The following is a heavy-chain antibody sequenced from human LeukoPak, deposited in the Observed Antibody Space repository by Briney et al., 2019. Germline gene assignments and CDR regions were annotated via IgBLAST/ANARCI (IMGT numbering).Heavy chain of an antibody. CDR1: GYTFTSYG. CDR2: ISAYNGNT. Sequence: GASVKVSCKASGYTFTSYGISWVRQAPGQGLEWMGWISAYNGNTNYAQKLQGRVTMTTDTSTSTAYMELRSLRPDDTAVYYCARGLAPLNWIQLWLPMAFDYWGQGTLVTVSS. V-gene: IGHV1-18*01. D-gene: IGHD5-18*01. CDR3: ARGLAPLNWIQLWLPMAFDY. J-gene: IGHJ4*02.